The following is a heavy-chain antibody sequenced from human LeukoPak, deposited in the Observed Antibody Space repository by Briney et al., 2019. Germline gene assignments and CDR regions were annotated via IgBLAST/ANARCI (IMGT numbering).Heavy chain of an antibody. CDR1: GGSISSYY. J-gene: IGHJ4*02. CDR3: ARGDCSSTSCHFDY. Sequence: SETLSLTCTVSGGSISSYYWSWIRQPAGKGLEWIGRIYTSGSTNYNSSLKSRVTTSVDTSKNQFSLKLSSVTAADTAVYYCARGDCSSTSCHFDYWGQGTLVTVSS. CDR2: IYTSGST. D-gene: IGHD2-2*01. V-gene: IGHV4-4*07.